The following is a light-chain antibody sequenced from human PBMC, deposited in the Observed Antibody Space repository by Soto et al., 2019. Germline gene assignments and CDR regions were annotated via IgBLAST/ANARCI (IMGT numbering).Light chain of an antibody. Sequence: QSVLTQPPSASGTPGQRVTISCSGSISNIGSNYVYWYQQLPGTAPKLLIYRSDQRPSGVPDRFSGSKSGTSASLAISGLRSEDEADYYCAAWDDSLGGSWVFGGGTKLTVL. V-gene: IGLV1-47*01. CDR1: ISNIGSNY. CDR2: RSD. CDR3: AAWDDSLGGSWV. J-gene: IGLJ3*02.